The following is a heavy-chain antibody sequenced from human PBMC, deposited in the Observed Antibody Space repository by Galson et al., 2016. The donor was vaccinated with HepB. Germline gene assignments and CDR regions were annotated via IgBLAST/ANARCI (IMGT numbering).Heavy chain of an antibody. D-gene: IGHD3-9*01. Sequence: ETLSLTCAINGGSLSNFYWNWIRQSPGKGLEWIGYVDDSGTTKYDPSLQTRVTISLDTSKNQFSLKLRSVTAADTAVYYCARLDPPYAFDMWGQGTMVTVSS. CDR3: ARLDPPYAFDM. CDR1: GGSLSNFY. V-gene: IGHV4-59*08. CDR2: VDDSGTT. J-gene: IGHJ3*02.